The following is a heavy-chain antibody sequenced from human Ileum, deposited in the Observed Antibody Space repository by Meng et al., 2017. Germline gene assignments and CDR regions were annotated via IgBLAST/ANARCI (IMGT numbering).Heavy chain of an antibody. Sequence: EVQLLGSGGDLAQPGGSLRLSCAASGFTFSTYAMSWVRQAPGTVPAFLSPLPPPPKAPSSPSSFPLLFPVSSSPFPPPFSLQMNSLRVEDAAIYSFFLSAPFSLFDYCGQGALVTVSS. CDR3: FLSAPFSLFDY. CDR2: LPPPPKAP. D-gene: IGHD2-15*01. J-gene: IGHJ4*02. CDR1: GFTFSTYA. V-gene: IGHV3-23*01.